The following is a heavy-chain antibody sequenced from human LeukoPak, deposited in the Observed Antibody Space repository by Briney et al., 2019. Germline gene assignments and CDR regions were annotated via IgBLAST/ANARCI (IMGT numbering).Heavy chain of an antibody. D-gene: IGHD3-22*01. V-gene: IGHV3-23*01. CDR1: GFTFSSYA. CDR3: AKGRVVVITAYYFDY. CDR2: ISGSGGST. J-gene: IGHJ4*01. Sequence: PGGSLRLSCAASGFTFSSYAMSWVRQAPGKGLEWVSAISGSGGSTYYADSVKGRFTISRDNSKNTLYLQMNSLRAEDTAVYYCAKGRVVVITAYYFDYWGHGTLVTVSS.